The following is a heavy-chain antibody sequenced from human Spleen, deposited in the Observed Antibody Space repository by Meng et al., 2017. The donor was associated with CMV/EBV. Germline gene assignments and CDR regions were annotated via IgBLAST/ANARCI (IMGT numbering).Heavy chain of an antibody. CDR2: ISYDGNNK. V-gene: IGHV3-30*04. Sequence: LGLSCATSGFTFSNYAVRWVRQAQGKGLEWVALISYDGNNKYYADSVKGRFTISRDNSKNTLHLQMNSLRAEDTAVYYCARGLAVEGYWGQGTLVTVSS. J-gene: IGHJ4*02. D-gene: IGHD6-19*01. CDR3: ARGLAVEGY. CDR1: GFTFSNYA.